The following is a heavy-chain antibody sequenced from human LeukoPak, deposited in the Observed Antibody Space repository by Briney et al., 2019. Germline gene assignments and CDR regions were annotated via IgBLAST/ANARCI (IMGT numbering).Heavy chain of an antibody. CDR3: ARDGVTQTEGFVP. CDR2: IYYSGST. J-gene: IGHJ5*02. Sequence: SETLSLTCTVSGGSISSYYWSWIRQPPGKGLEWIGYIYYSGSTNYNPSLKSRVTISVDTSKNQFSLKLSSVTAADTAVYYCARDGVTQTEGFVPWGQGTLVTGSS. V-gene: IGHV4-59*01. CDR1: GGSISSYY. D-gene: IGHD2-8*01.